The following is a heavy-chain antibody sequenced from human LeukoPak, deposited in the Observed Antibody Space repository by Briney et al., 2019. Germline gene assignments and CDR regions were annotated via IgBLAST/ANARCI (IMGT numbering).Heavy chain of an antibody. CDR3: ARIYDFFNYYGMDV. Sequence: GASVKVSCKASGYTFTSYDINWVRQATGQGLEWMGWMNPNSGNTGYAQKFQGRVTMTRNTSISTAYMELSSLRSEDTAVYYCARIYDFFNYYGMDVWGQGTTVTVSS. CDR1: GYTFTSYD. D-gene: IGHD3-3*01. J-gene: IGHJ6*02. CDR2: MNPNSGNT. V-gene: IGHV1-8*01.